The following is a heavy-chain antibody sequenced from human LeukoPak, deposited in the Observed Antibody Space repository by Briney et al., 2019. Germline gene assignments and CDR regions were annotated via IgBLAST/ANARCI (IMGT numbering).Heavy chain of an antibody. CDR3: ASGGYSYGFDY. CDR1: GGSISSGGYS. D-gene: IGHD5-18*01. CDR2: IYHNGNT. J-gene: IGHJ4*02. Sequence: SQTLSLTCAVSGGSISSGGYSWSWIRQPPGKGLEWIGYIYHNGNTYYSPSLKSRVTISVDRSENQLSLKLSSVTAADTAMYYCASGGYSYGFDYWGQGTLVTVSS. V-gene: IGHV4-30-2*01.